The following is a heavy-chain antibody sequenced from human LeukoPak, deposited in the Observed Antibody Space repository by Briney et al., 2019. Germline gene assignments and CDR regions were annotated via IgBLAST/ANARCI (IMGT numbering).Heavy chain of an antibody. CDR1: GFTFSSYA. V-gene: IGHV3-23*01. CDR2: ISGSGGST. D-gene: IGHD6-13*01. J-gene: IGHJ4*02. Sequence: GGSLRLSCAASGFTFSSYAMSWVRQAPGKGLEWVSAISGSGGSTYYADSVKGRLTISRDNSKNTLYLQMNSLRAEDTAVYYCAKDSRSIAAAGYFDYWGQGTLVTVSS. CDR3: AKDSRSIAAAGYFDY.